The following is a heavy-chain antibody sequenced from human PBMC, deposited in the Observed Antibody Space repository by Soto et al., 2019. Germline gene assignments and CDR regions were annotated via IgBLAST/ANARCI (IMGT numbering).Heavy chain of an antibody. D-gene: IGHD1-26*01. CDR2: IYTSGST. Sequence: QVQLQESGPGLVTPSETLSLTCTVSGDSMNKYYCSWIRQPAVKGLEWIGRIYTSGSTNYNPSLTRRVTMSIDTSNIHFALKLMSVTAADTAVYYCARTVGAAYYFDFWGPGALVTVSS. CDR3: ARTVGAAYYFDF. V-gene: IGHV4-4*07. J-gene: IGHJ4*02. CDR1: GDSMNKYY.